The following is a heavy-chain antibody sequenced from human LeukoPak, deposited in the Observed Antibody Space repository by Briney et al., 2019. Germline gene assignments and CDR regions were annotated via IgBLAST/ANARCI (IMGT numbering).Heavy chain of an antibody. CDR3: ARGGAARLHFQN. J-gene: IGHJ1*01. V-gene: IGHV4-59*01. CDR1: GGSISTYY. Sequence: PSQALSLTCTVSGGSISTYYWNWIRQPPGKGLEWIGYIYHSGSTNYNPSLQSRVTISVDTSKNQFSLNLNSVTAADTAVYYCARGGAARLHFQNWGQGTLVTVSS. D-gene: IGHD6-6*01. CDR2: IYHSGST.